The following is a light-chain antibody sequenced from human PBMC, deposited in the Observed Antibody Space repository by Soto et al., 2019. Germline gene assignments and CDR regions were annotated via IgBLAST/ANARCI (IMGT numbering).Light chain of an antibody. CDR3: CSYAGSYTFYV. CDR2: DVS. J-gene: IGLJ1*01. V-gene: IGLV2-11*01. CDR1: SSDVGGYNY. Sequence: QSVLTQPRSVSGSPGQSVTISCTGTSSDVGGYNYVSWYQHHPGKAPKLMIYDVSERPSGVPDRFSGSKSGNTASLTISGLQAEDEADYYCCSYAGSYTFYVFGTGTKVTVL.